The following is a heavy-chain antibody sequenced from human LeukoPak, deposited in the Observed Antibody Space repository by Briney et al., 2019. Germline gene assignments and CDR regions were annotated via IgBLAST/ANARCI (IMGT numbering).Heavy chain of an antibody. CDR3: ARVNRPITIFGVADDAFDI. V-gene: IGHV1-69*04. J-gene: IGHJ3*02. CDR2: IIPILGIA. Sequence: ASVKVSCKASGGTFSSYAISWVRQAPGQGLEWMGRIIPILGIANYARKFQGRVTITADKSTSTAYMELSSLRSEDTAVYYCARVNRPITIFGVADDAFDIWGQGTMVTVSS. D-gene: IGHD3-3*01. CDR1: GGTFSSYA.